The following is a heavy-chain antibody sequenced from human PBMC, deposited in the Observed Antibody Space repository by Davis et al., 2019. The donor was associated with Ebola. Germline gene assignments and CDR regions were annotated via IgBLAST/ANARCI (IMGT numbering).Heavy chain of an antibody. J-gene: IGHJ2*01. V-gene: IGHV3-74*01. Sequence: GESLKISCAASGFAFSSYWMHWVRQAPGKGLVWVSRINSDGSSTSYADSVKGRFTISRDNAKNTLYVQMNSLRAEDTAVYYCAKETREAARLRWYFELWGRGTLVTVSS. CDR1: GFAFSSYW. CDR3: AKETREAARLRWYFEL. CDR2: INSDGSST. D-gene: IGHD6-6*01.